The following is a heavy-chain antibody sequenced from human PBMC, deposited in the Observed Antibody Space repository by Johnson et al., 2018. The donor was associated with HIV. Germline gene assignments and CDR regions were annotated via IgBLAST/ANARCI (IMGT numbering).Heavy chain of an antibody. D-gene: IGHD3-22*01. Sequence: EVQLVESGGGVVQPGGSLRLSCAASGFTFSSYAMSWVRQAPGKGLEWVSAISGSGGRTYYADSVKGRFTISRDNSENTAYLQMNGLTVEDTAMYYCGRDYDYDNSDQSGIDVFDVWGQGTKVTVSS. CDR2: ISGSGGRT. V-gene: IGHV3-23*04. CDR1: GFTFSSYA. CDR3: GRDYDYDNSDQSGIDVFDV. J-gene: IGHJ3*01.